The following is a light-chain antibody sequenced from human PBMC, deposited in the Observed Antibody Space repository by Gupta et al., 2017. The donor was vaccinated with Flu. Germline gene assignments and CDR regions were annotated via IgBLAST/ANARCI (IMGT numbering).Light chain of an antibody. J-gene: IGLJ1*01. CDR3: VSYTSSSTYV. CDR2: EVS. Sequence: SALTQPPSESGSPVPSVTISCTGTSSEVGSYNRVSWYQQPPGTAPNLLIYEVSNRPSGVPDRFSGSKSGNTAALTISGRHAEDEADYYCVSYTSSSTYVFGTGTKVAVL. V-gene: IGLV2-18*02. CDR1: SSEVGSYNR.